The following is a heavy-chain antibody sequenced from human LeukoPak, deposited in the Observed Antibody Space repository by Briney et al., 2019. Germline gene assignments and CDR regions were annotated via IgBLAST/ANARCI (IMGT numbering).Heavy chain of an antibody. CDR1: GGSFSGYY. CDR2: INHSGST. CDR3: ARGAAEVGMDV. D-gene: IGHD6-13*01. Sequence: SETLSLTCAVYGGSFSGYYWSWIRQPPGKGLEWIGEINHSGSTNYNPSLKSRVTISVDTSKNQFSLKLSPVTVADTAVYYCARGAAEVGMDVWGQGTTVTVSS. V-gene: IGHV4-34*01. J-gene: IGHJ6*02.